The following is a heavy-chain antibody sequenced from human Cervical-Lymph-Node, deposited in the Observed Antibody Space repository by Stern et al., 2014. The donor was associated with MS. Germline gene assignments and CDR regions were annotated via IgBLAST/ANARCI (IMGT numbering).Heavy chain of an antibody. CDR2: ISYDGSNE. J-gene: IGHJ4*02. Sequence: VQLVESGGGVVQPGRSLRLSCTASGFPFSSYGMHWVRQAPGTGLEWVAIISYDGSNEYYEDFVKGRFTISRDNSKNTLYLQMNSLRTEDTAMYYCAKAVWGYYDSCASDNWGQGTLVTVSS. CDR1: GFPFSSYG. CDR3: AKAVWGYYDSCASDN. V-gene: IGHV3-30*18. D-gene: IGHD3-22*01.